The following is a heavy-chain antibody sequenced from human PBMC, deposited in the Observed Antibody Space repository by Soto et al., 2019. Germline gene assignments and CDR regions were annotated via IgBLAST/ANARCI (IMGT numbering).Heavy chain of an antibody. CDR3: ARFGSGMCGRGWYNYFDY. Sequence: PSETLSVTCTVSGGSISSDYWSWIRQPPGKGLEWIGYIYYSGSTNYNPSLKSRVTISVDTSKNQFSLKLSSVTAADTAVYYCARFGSGMCGRGWYNYFDYWGQGTLVTVSS. CDR2: IYYSGST. V-gene: IGHV4-59*01. CDR1: GGSISSDY. J-gene: IGHJ4*02. D-gene: IGHD6-19*01.